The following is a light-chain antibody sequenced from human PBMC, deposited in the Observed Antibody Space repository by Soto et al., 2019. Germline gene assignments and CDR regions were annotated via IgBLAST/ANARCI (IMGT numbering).Light chain of an antibody. V-gene: IGLV2-11*01. CDR1: SSDVGGYNY. CDR3: CSYAGTYTLVV. Sequence: QSALTQPRSVSGSPGQSVTISCTGTSSDVGGYNYVSWYQQHPGKAPKLMIYDVSKLPSGVPDRFSGSKSDNTASLTTSGLQAEDEADYYCCSYAGTYTLVVVCGGTKVTVL. J-gene: IGLJ2*01. CDR2: DVS.